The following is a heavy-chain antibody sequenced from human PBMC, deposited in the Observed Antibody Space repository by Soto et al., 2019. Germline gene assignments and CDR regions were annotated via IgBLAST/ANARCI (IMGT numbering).Heavy chain of an antibody. CDR2: ISGRADNT. Sequence: GGSLRLSCAASGFTFSTYAMSWVRQAPGKGLEWVSTISGRADNTYFADSVKGRFTISRDTSKNTLYLQMNSLRPEDTAVYYCAKDRGTGGDLVRPDYWGQGNLVTVSS. CDR1: GFTFSTYA. D-gene: IGHD3-10*02. V-gene: IGHV3-23*01. J-gene: IGHJ4*02. CDR3: AKDRGTGGDLVRPDY.